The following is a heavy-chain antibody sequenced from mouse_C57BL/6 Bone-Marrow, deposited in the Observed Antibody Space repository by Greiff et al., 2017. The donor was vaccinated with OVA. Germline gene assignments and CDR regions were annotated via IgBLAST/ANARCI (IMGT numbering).Heavy chain of an antibody. Sequence: QVQLQQSGAELARPGASVKLSCKASGYTFPSYGISWVKQRTGQGLEWIGEIFPRSGNTYYNEKLQGKAPLTADKSSSTAYMELRSLTSEDSAVYFGARYGSSYWYFDVWGTGTTVTVSS. V-gene: IGHV1-81*01. J-gene: IGHJ1*03. CDR3: ARYGSSYWYFDV. CDR2: IFPRSGNT. CDR1: GYTFPSYG. D-gene: IGHD1-1*01.